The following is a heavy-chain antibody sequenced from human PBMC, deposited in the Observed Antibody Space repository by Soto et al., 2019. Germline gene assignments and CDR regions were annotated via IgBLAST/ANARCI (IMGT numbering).Heavy chain of an antibody. CDR3: ARQIYYSDTGPKLQYYFPS. J-gene: IGHJ1*01. Sequence: PGESLKISCKGSGYSFTSYRIGGQRQKAGKGLEWMGRIDPSHSQTYYSPSFRGHVTISATKSITTVFLQGSSLRASDTAMHYCARQIYYSDTGPKLQYYFPSRGRGTPVTLSS. CDR1: GYSFTSYR. D-gene: IGHD3-22*01. V-gene: IGHV5-10-1*01. CDR2: IDPSHSQT.